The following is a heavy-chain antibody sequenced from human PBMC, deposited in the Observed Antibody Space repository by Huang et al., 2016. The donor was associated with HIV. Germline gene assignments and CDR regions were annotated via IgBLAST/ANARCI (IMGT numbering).Heavy chain of an antibody. CDR1: GGSLSGYY. Sequence: QVHLQQWGAGLLKSAETLSLTCAVYGGSLSGYYWSWLRQTPGKGLEWIGEINHLGSPNYNPSRKSRVAISMDGSKKQFSLKLRSIADADTAVYFCARDATKNPRGWFDPWSQGTLVTVSS. D-gene: IGHD3-10*01. V-gene: IGHV4-34*02. J-gene: IGHJ5*02. CDR2: INHLGSP. CDR3: ARDATKNPRGWFDP.